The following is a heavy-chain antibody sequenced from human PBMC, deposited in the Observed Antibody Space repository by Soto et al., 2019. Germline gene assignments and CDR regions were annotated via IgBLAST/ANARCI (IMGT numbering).Heavy chain of an antibody. CDR1: GGSISSYY. Sequence: PSETLSLTCTVSGGSISSYYWTWVRQPPGKGLEWIGYISFSGSTSHNSYNPSLKSRVTISVDASKNQFSLKLSSVTAADTAVYYCAGDPYGGPIDYWGQGTLVTVS. V-gene: IGHV4-59*12. CDR3: AGDPYGGPIDY. J-gene: IGHJ4*02. CDR2: ISFSGST. D-gene: IGHD4-17*01.